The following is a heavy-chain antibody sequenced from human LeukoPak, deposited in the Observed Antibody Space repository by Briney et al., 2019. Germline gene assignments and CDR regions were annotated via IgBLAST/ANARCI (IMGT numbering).Heavy chain of an antibody. V-gene: IGHV4-34*01. J-gene: IGHJ4*02. D-gene: IGHD2-21*02. CDR2: INHSGST. CDR3: ARDGFYCGGDCYVDY. Sequence: SETLSLTCAVYGGSFSAYYWSWIRQPPGKGLEWIGEINHSGSTNYNPSLKSRVTISVDTSKNQFSLKLSSVTAADTAVYYCARDGFYCGGDCYVDYWGQGTLVTVSS. CDR1: GGSFSAYY.